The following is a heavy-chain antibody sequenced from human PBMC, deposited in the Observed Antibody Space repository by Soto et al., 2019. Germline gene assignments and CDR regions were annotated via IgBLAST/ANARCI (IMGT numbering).Heavy chain of an antibody. Sequence: QVQLVESGGGVVQPGRSLRLSCVASGFTFSSYGMHWVRQAPGKGLEWVAVIWSDGSNKYNGDSVKGRFTISRDNSKNTLYLQMNSLSVEDTAVYYCARDPPEDSRGYFALDMWGQGTMVTVSS. J-gene: IGHJ3*02. V-gene: IGHV3-33*01. D-gene: IGHD3-22*01. CDR3: ARDPPEDSRGYFALDM. CDR2: IWSDGSNK. CDR1: GFTFSSYG.